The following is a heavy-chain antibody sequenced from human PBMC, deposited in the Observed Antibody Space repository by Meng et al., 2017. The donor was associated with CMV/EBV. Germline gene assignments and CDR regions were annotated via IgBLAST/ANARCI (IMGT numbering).Heavy chain of an antibody. Sequence: ASVKVSCKASGYTFSNYGIAWVRQAPGQGLEWMGWITTDDDSRKKQGRVTMTTDTSTSTAYMELRSLRSDDTAVYYCARGVPSAAAPRWVDPWVQGTLVTVSS. J-gene: IGHJ5*02. CDR1: GYTFSNYG. D-gene: IGHD6-13*01. CDR3: ARGVPSAAAPRWVDP. V-gene: IGHV1-18*01. CDR2: ITTDDDSR.